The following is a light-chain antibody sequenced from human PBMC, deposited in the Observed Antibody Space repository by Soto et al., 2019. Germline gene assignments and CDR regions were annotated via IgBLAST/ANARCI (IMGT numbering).Light chain of an antibody. CDR2: KAS. CDR1: QTISSC. CDR3: QHYNSYSEA. J-gene: IGKJ1*01. Sequence: DIQMTQSPSTLSGSVGDRVTITCRASQTISSCLAWYQQKPGKAPKLLIYKASTLKSGVPSRFSGSGSGTEFTLTSSSLQPDDFATYYCQHYNSYSEALGQGTKVEL. V-gene: IGKV1-5*03.